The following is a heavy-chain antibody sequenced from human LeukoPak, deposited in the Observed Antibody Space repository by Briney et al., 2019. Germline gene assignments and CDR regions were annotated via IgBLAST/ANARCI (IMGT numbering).Heavy chain of an antibody. V-gene: IGHV3-21*01. J-gene: IGHJ4*02. CDR3: ARDLGGEVVTAITDY. Sequence: PGGSLRLSCAASGFPLSSYSMNWVRQAPGKGLEWVSSISSSSSYIYYADSVKGRFTISRDNAKNSLYLQMNSLRAEDTAVYYCARDLGGEVVTAITDYWGQGTLVTVSS. CDR2: ISSSSSYI. D-gene: IGHD2-21*02. CDR1: GFPLSSYS.